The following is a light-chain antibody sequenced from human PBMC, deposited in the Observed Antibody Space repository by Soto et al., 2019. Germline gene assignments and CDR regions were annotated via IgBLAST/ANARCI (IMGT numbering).Light chain of an antibody. CDR1: QGISNN. V-gene: IGKV1-27*01. J-gene: IGKJ4*01. CDR2: AAS. CDR3: QTYNGTPLT. Sequence: DIQMTQSPCSLSASVGDRVTITCRASQGISNNLAWYQQKPGKVPKLLIYAASTLQSGVTSRFSGSGSGTDFTLTISSRQHEDVATYYCQTYNGTPLTFGGGTKVEIK.